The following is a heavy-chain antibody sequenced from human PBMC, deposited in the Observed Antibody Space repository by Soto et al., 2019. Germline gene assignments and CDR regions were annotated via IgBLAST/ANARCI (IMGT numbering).Heavy chain of an antibody. CDR2: IKQDGSEK. Sequence: PWGSLRLSCAASGFTFSSYWMIFCGQAPLKGLEWVANIKQDGSEKYYVDSVKGRFTISRDNAKNSLYLQMNSLRAEDTAVYYCARDNAVAGNDYWGQGTLVTVSS. J-gene: IGHJ4*02. V-gene: IGHV3-7*01. D-gene: IGHD6-19*01. CDR3: ARDNAVAGNDY. CDR1: GFTFSSYW.